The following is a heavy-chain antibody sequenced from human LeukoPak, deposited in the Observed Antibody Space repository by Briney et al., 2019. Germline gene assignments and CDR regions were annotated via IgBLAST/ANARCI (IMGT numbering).Heavy chain of an antibody. CDR3: AKGLDYDDY. CDR1: GFTFSSYD. J-gene: IGHJ4*02. CDR2: TSNSGNTK. V-gene: IGHV3-48*03. D-gene: IGHD3-16*01. Sequence: GGSLRLSCAGSGFTFSSYDMNWVRQAPGKGLEWVSYTSNSGNTKYYANSVKGRFTISRDNAKNSLYLQMNSLRVEDTAVYYCAKGLDYDDYWGQGTLVTVSS.